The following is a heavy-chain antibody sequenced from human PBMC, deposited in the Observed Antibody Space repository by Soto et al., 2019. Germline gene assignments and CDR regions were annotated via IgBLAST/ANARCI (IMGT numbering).Heavy chain of an antibody. V-gene: IGHV4-39*01. CDR1: GGSISSSIYY. J-gene: IGHJ4*02. CDR2: IYYSGST. D-gene: IGHD3-9*01. CDR3: ASLPLRYFDWFDY. Sequence: SETLSLTCTVSGGSISSSIYYCGWIRQPPGKGLEWIGSIYYSGSTYYNPSLKSRVTISVETSKKQFSLKLSSVTAADTAVYYCASLPLRYFDWFDYWGQRTPVPVSS.